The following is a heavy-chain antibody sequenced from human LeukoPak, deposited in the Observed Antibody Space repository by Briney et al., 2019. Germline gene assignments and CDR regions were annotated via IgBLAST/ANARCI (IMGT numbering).Heavy chain of an antibody. CDR3: AGINYDFWSGYYLGY. CDR1: GSTFSDYY. Sequence: GGSLRLSCAASGSTFSDYYMSWIRQAPGKGLEWVSYISSSGSTIYYADSVKGRFTISRDNAKNSLYLQMNSLRAEDTAVYYCAGINYDFWSGYYLGYWGQGTLVTVSS. J-gene: IGHJ4*02. CDR2: ISSSGSTI. V-gene: IGHV3-11*04. D-gene: IGHD3-3*01.